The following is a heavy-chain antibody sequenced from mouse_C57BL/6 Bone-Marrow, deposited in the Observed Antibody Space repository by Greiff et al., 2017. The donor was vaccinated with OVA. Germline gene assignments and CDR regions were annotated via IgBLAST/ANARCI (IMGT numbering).Heavy chain of an antibody. V-gene: IGHV14-1*01. Sequence: DVQLQESGAELVRPGASVKLSCTASGFNIKDYYMHWVKQRPEQGLEWIGRIDPEDGDTEYAPKFQGKATMTVDKSSSTAYMQLSSLTSEDSAVYYCAIAVYYAMDYWGQGTSVTVSS. CDR1: GFNIKDYY. J-gene: IGHJ4*01. CDR2: IDPEDGDT. CDR3: AIAVYYAMDY.